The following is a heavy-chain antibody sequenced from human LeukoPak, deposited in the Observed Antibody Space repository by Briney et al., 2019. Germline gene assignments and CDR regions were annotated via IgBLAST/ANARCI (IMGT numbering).Heavy chain of an antibody. J-gene: IGHJ4*02. CDR3: ARAAVTWIAVAGVDY. CDR1: GYTFTGYY. V-gene: IGHV1-2*02. CDR2: ISPNSGGT. Sequence: WASVKVSCKASGYTFTGYYMHWVRQAPGQGLEWMGWISPNSGGTNYAQKFQGRVTMTRDTSISTAYMELSRLRSDDTAVYYCARAAVTWIAVAGVDYWGQGTLVTVSS. D-gene: IGHD6-19*01.